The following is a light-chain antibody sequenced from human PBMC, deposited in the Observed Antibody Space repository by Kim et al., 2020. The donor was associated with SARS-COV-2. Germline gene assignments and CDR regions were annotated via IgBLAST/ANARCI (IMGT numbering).Light chain of an antibody. J-gene: IGKJ4*01. Sequence: IVLTQSPATLSLSPGERVTLSCRASQSVSIYLAWYQQKPGQAPRLLISDASNRATGTPARFSGSGSGTDFTLTISSLEPEDFAVYYCQQRSHWPLTLGGGTKL. CDR3: QQRSHWPLT. CDR1: QSVSIY. CDR2: DAS. V-gene: IGKV3-11*01.